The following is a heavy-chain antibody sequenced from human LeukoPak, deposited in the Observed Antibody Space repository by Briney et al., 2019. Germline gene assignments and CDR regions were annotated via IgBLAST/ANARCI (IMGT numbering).Heavy chain of an antibody. CDR2: IIPIFGTA. Sequence: GASVKVSCRASGYTFTSYGISWVRQAPGQGLEWMGGIIPIFGTANYAQKFQGRVTITADESTSTAYMELSSLRSEDTAVYYCARDRGRVGYDSSGYNCFDYWGQGTLVTVSS. J-gene: IGHJ4*02. CDR3: ARDRGRVGYDSSGYNCFDY. CDR1: GYTFTSYG. D-gene: IGHD3-22*01. V-gene: IGHV1-69*13.